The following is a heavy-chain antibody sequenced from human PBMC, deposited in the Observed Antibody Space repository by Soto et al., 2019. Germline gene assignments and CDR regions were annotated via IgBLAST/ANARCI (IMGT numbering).Heavy chain of an antibody. CDR1: GGSISSGGYY. Sequence: QVQLQESGPGLVKPSQTLSLTCTVSGGSISSGGYYWSWIRQHPGKGLEWIGYIYYSANTHYNPSLKSRVTISAETSKDQFSLKLSSVTAADTAVYYCARSGGNSYYYGMDVWCQGTTVTVSS. V-gene: IGHV4-31*02. J-gene: IGHJ6*02. D-gene: IGHD3-10*01. CDR2: IYYSANT. CDR3: ARSGGNSYYYGMDV.